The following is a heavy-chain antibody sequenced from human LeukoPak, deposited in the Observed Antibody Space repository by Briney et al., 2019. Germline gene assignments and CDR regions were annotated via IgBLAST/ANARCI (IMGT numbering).Heavy chain of an antibody. CDR3: ARGASFSYFDY. J-gene: IGHJ4*02. Sequence: GASLRLSCAASGFTFSSYGMHWVRQAPAKGLEWVAVIWYDGSNKYYADSVKGRFTISRDNSKNTLYLQMNSLRAEDTAVYYCARGASFSYFDYWGQGTLVTVSS. V-gene: IGHV3-33*01. CDR2: IWYDGSNK. CDR1: GFTFSSYG.